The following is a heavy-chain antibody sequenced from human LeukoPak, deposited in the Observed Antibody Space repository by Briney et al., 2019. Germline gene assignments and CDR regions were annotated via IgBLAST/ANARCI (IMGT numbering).Heavy chain of an antibody. CDR1: GFTFSTYW. D-gene: IGHD6-19*01. Sequence: GGSLRLSCAASGFTFSTYWMSWVRQAPGKGLEWVANIKQDGSDKYYVDSVKGRFTISRDNAKNSLYLQMNSLRAEDTAVYYCARDGIAVASIYYFDYWGQGTLSPSPQ. CDR2: IKQDGSDK. V-gene: IGHV3-7*01. J-gene: IGHJ4*02. CDR3: ARDGIAVASIYYFDY.